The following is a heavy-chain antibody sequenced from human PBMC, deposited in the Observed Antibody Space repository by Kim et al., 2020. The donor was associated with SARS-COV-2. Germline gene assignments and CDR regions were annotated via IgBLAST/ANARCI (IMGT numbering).Heavy chain of an antibody. V-gene: IGHV3-64D*09. CDR1: GFTFSKYV. CDR3: ALIRHRSTEIDY. Sequence: GGSLRLSCSASGFTFSKYVMHWVRQAPGKGLEYVSAMSNNGVSRYYADSVKGRFTISRDNYKDTLYLQMSSLRPEDTAVYYCALIRHRSTEIDYWGQGTL. D-gene: IGHD3-3*02. CDR2: MSNNGVSR. J-gene: IGHJ4*02.